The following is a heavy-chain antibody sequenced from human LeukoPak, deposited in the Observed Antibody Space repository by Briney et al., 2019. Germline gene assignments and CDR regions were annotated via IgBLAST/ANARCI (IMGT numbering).Heavy chain of an antibody. CDR1: GFTSSYYW. CDR2: IKQDGSEE. J-gene: IGHJ4*02. CDR3: ASKGCTGGNCKHYFDY. V-gene: IGHV3-7*03. Sequence: GGSLRLSCAASGFTSSYYWMSWVRQAPGKGLEWVANIKQDGSEEYYVDSVKGRFTISRDNAKNSLYLQMNSLRAEDTAVYYCASKGCTGGNCKHYFDYWGQGTLVTVAS. D-gene: IGHD2-8*02.